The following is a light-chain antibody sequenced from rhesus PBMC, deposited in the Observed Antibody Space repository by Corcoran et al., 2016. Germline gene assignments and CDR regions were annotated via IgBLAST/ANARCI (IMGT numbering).Light chain of an antibody. Sequence: QSVPAQPPSVSGSPGQSVTISCTGTSSDIGGFKYVSWFQHHPGKAPQLVIYDVSERPSGVSDRFSGSKSGNTASLTISGLQAEDEADDYGCSYTTSSTFVFGSGTQLTLL. V-gene: IGLV2S7*01. J-gene: IGLJ6*01. CDR3: CSYTTSSTFV. CDR1: SSDIGGFKY. CDR2: DVS.